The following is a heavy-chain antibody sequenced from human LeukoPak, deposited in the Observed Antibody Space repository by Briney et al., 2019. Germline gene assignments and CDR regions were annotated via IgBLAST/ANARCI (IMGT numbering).Heavy chain of an antibody. D-gene: IGHD5-18*01. CDR2: IYYTGNT. CDR1: GGSISNYY. Sequence: SETLSLTXTFSGGSISNYYWSWIRQPPGKGLEWIGYIYYTGNTDYNPSLKSRVTVSIDTSKNQFSLKLSSVTAADTATYYCSWGYSYGPSYYFDYWGQGTLVTVSS. V-gene: IGHV4-59*01. J-gene: IGHJ4*02. CDR3: SWGYSYGPSYYFDY.